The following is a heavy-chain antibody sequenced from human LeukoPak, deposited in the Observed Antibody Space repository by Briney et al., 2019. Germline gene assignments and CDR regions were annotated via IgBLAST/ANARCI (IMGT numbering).Heavy chain of an antibody. CDR1: GYTFTSFG. V-gene: IGHV1-18*01. Sequence: ASVKVSCKTSGYTFTSFGVTWVRQAPGQGLEWMGWISAYNGDTGSAEKFQDRVTLITDTSTSTAYLELTTLTSDDTAVYYCARLGVIPAPDHWGQGTLVTVSS. CDR3: ARLGVIPAPDH. CDR2: ISAYNGDT. D-gene: IGHD2-2*01. J-gene: IGHJ5*02.